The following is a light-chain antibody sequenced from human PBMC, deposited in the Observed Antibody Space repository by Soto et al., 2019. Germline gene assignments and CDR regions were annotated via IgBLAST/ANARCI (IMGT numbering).Light chain of an antibody. J-gene: IGKJ1*01. V-gene: IGKV1-12*01. CDR3: QQAKSFPWT. Sequence: DIQMTQSPSSVSASVGDRVSINCRASQGIGSSLAWYQQKPGKAPNLLLYAASTFQSGVPSRFDASGSGTDFTLTLSSLQPDDFGIYYCQQAKSFPWTFGQGTKVGIK. CDR1: QGIGSS. CDR2: AAS.